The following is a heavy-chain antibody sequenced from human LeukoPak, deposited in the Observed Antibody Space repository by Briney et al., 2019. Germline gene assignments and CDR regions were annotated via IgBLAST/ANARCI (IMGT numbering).Heavy chain of an antibody. CDR3: AGDQYSGGYGAYYYYYMDV. D-gene: IGHD1-26*01. J-gene: IGHJ6*03. Sequence: GGSLRLSCSASVFIFSTYNMNWVRQAPGKALEWVSSITSSSSRTYYADSVKGRYTISRDNAKNSLYLQMDSLRAEDTAVYYCAGDQYSGGYGAYYYYYMDVWGKGTTVTISS. CDR1: VFIFSTYN. V-gene: IGHV3-21*01. CDR2: ITSSSSRT.